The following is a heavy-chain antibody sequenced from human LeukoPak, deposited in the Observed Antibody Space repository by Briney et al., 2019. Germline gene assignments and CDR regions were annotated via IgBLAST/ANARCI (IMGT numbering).Heavy chain of an antibody. CDR3: ARHYGP. Sequence: SETLSLTCAVYGVSFSGYYWSWIRQPPGKGLEWIGSIYDSGSTYYNPSLKSRVTISVDTSKNQFSLKLNSVTAADTAVYYCARHYGPWGQGTLVTVSS. V-gene: IGHV4-34*01. J-gene: IGHJ5*02. CDR1: GVSFSGYY. D-gene: IGHD3-16*01. CDR2: IYDSGST.